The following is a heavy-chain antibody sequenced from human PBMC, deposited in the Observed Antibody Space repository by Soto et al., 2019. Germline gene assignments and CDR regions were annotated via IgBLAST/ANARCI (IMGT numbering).Heavy chain of an antibody. CDR1: GFSLTTRGVG. V-gene: IGHV2-5*02. D-gene: IGHD3-16*01. J-gene: IGHJ5*02. CDR3: AHIPNYYQYDWFDP. Sequence: QITLKESGPTLVKPTQTLTLTCTFSGFSLTTRGVGVGWIRQPLGKALECLALIYWDDDKRYSPSLQSRLSITKDTSKKQVVLTMTNVDPVDTATYYCAHIPNYYQYDWFDPWGQGTLVSVSS. CDR2: IYWDDDK.